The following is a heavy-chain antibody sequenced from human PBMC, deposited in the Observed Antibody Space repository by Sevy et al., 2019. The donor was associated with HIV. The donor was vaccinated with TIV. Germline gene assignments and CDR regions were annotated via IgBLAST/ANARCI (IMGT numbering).Heavy chain of an antibody. J-gene: IGHJ5*02. D-gene: IGHD1-26*01. Sequence: ASVKVSCKVSESSLSKLSIHWVRQAPGKGLEWMGGYSPEDAETFYAQKLEGRVTMTEDTSTDTAHMELSSLTSEDTAVYYCAILDRMVGFTKGDSFDPWGQGTLVSVSS. CDR1: ESSLSKLS. V-gene: IGHV1-24*01. CDR2: YSPEDAET. CDR3: AILDRMVGFTKGDSFDP.